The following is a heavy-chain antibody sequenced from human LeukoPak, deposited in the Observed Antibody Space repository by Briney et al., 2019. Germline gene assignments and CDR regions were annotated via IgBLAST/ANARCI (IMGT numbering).Heavy chain of an antibody. CDR1: GFTFSSYA. CDR3: AKRGSIVGATKRFGLDC. D-gene: IGHD1-26*01. CDR2: ISGSGDST. V-gene: IGHV3-23*01. Sequence: GGSLRLSCAASGFTFSSYAMSWVRQAPGGGVEWVSAISGSGDSTYYAGSVEGRFTISRDNSKNTLYLQINSLRAEDTAVDDCAKRGSIVGATKRFGLDCWGQGTLVTVSS. J-gene: IGHJ4*02.